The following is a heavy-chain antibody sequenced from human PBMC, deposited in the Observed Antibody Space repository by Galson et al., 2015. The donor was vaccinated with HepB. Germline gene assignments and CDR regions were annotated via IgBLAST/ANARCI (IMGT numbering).Heavy chain of an antibody. J-gene: IGHJ4*02. D-gene: IGHD3-3*01. CDR1: GFTFSSYS. CDR3: ARVVWSGYLVDY. Sequence: SLRLSCAASGFTFSSYSMNWVRQAPGKGLEWVSSISSSSSYIYYADSVKGRFTISRDNAKNSLYLQMNSLRAEDTAVYYCARVVWSGYLVDYWSQGTLVTVSS. CDR2: ISSSSSYI. V-gene: IGHV3-21*01.